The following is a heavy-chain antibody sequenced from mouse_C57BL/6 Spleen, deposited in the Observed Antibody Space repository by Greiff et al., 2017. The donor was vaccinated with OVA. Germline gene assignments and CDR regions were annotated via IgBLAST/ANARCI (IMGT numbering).Heavy chain of an antibody. CDR2: IDPSDSYT. D-gene: IGHD4-1*01. CDR3: ARSLTGTEWYFDV. CDR1: GYTFTSYW. J-gene: IGHJ1*03. Sequence: QVQLQQPGAELVRPGTSVKLSCKASGYTFTSYWMHWVKQRPGQGLEWIGVIDPSDSYTNYNQKFKGKATLTVDTSSSTAYMQLSSLTSEDSAVYYCARSLTGTEWYFDVWGTGTTVTVSS. V-gene: IGHV1-59*01.